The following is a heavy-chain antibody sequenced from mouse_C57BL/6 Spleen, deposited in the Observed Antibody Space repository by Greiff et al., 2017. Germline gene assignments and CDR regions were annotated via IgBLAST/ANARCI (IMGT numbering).Heavy chain of an antibody. CDR3: ARYDYGSTDYYAMDY. CDR2: INPSSGYT. Sequence: VQLQQSGAELAKPGASVKLSCKASGYTFTSYWMHWVKQRPGQGLEWIGYINPSSGYTKYNQKFKDKATLTADTSSSTAYMQLSSLTSEDSAVYYCARYDYGSTDYYAMDYWGQGTSVTVSS. V-gene: IGHV1-7*01. J-gene: IGHJ4*01. CDR1: GYTFTSYW. D-gene: IGHD1-1*01.